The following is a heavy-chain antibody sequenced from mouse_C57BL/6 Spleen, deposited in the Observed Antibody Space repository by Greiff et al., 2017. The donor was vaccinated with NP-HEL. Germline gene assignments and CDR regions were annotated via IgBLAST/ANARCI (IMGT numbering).Heavy chain of an antibody. CDR1: GYTFTDYY. J-gene: IGHJ4*01. V-gene: IGHV1-26*01. Sequence: EVQLQQSGPELVKPGASVKISCKASGYTFTDYYMNWVKQSHGKSLEWIGDINPNNGGTSYNQKFKGKATLTVDKSSSTAYMELRSLTSEDSAVYYCARSHGNYYAMDYWGQGTSVTVSS. CDR3: ARSHGNYYAMDY. CDR2: INPNNGGT.